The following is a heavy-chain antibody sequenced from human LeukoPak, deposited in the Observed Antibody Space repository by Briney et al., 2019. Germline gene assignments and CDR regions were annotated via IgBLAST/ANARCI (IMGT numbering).Heavy chain of an antibody. Sequence: PGGSLRLSCAASGFTVSSNYMSWVRQAPGKGLEWVSVIYSGGSTYYADSVKGRFTISRDNSKNTLYLQMNSLRAEDTAVYYCVRGGYCSSTSCSDVWGQGTLVTVSS. CDR2: IYSGGST. CDR1: GFTVSSNY. V-gene: IGHV3-53*01. CDR3: VRGGYCSSTSCSDV. D-gene: IGHD2-2*01. J-gene: IGHJ4*02.